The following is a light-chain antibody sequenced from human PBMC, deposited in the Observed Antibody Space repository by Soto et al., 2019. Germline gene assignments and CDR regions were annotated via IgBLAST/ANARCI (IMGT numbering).Light chain of an antibody. CDR1: QSVSSSY. CDR3: QQYNDWPRRLT. Sequence: EIVLTQSPGTLSLSPGERATLSCRASQSVSSSYLAWYQQKPGQAPRLLIYGASSRATGIPDRFSGSGSGTDFTLTISSLQSEDFAVYYCQQYNDWPRRLTFGGGTKVEIK. CDR2: GAS. J-gene: IGKJ4*01. V-gene: IGKV3-20*01.